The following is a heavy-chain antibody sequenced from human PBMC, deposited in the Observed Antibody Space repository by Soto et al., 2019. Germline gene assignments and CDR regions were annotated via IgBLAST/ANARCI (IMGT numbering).Heavy chain of an antibody. V-gene: IGHV4-4*07. D-gene: IGHD5-12*01. J-gene: IGHJ5*02. Sequence: SETLSLTVTVSGGPISSYYWSGIRQPAGKGPEWIGRIYSTGSTNYNPSLKSRVTMSVDTSKNQFSLKLSSVTAADTAVYYCARSDPRLNNWFDPWGQGTLVTVSP. CDR2: IYSTGST. CDR3: ARSDPRLNNWFDP. CDR1: GGPISSYY.